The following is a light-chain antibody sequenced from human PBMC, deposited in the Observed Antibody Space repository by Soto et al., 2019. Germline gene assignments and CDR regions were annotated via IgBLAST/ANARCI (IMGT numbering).Light chain of an antibody. Sequence: DIVMTQSPDSLAVSLGERATINCKSSQSVLYSSNKKNYLAWYQQKPGQPPKLLIYWASTRESGNPDRFSGSGSGTDFTLTISSLQAEDVAVYYCQQYYTTPPYTFGQGTKLEIK. CDR1: QSVLYSSNKKNY. CDR3: QQYYTTPPYT. CDR2: WAS. J-gene: IGKJ2*01. V-gene: IGKV4-1*01.